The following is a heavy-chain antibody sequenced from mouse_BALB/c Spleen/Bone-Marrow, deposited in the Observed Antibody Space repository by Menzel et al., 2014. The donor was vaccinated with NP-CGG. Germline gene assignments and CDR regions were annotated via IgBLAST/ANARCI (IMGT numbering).Heavy chain of an antibody. CDR1: GYTFTNYY. J-gene: IGHJ3*01. CDR2: IYAGSGNT. V-gene: IGHV1-84*02. Sequence: QVQLQQPGAELVKPGASVKISCKASGYTFTNYYINWVKQKPGQGLEWIGWIYAGSGNTKYNEKFKGRATLTVDTSSSTEYRRLSSQTSAMSSVYIGESAGYWYYFAYWGQGTLLTVSA. D-gene: IGHD1-1*01. CDR3: ESAGYWYYFAY.